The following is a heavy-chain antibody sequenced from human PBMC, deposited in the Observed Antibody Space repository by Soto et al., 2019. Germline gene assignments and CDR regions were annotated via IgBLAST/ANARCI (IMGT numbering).Heavy chain of an antibody. CDR1: GGSINSGGHY. CDR2: VYYSGST. V-gene: IGHV4-31*03. Sequence: SETLSLTCTVSGGSINSGGHYWSWIRQHPGKGLEWIGYVYYSGSTYYNPSLKSRVTISVDTSKNQFSLKLTSVTAADTAVYYCARDRTGHSYIDYWGQGTLVTVSS. D-gene: IGHD1-1*01. J-gene: IGHJ4*02. CDR3: ARDRTGHSYIDY.